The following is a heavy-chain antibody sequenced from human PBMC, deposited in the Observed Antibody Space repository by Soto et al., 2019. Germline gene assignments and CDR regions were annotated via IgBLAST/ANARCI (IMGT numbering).Heavy chain of an antibody. CDR3: ARVTYYYDSSGYYSDAFDI. CDR2: TYYRSKWYN. Sequence: PSQTLSLTCAISGDSVSSNSAAWNWSRQSPSRGLEWLGRTYYRSKWYNDYAVSVKSRITINPDTSKNQFSLQLNSVTPEDTAVYYCARVTYYYDSSGYYSDAFDIWGQGTMVTVSS. D-gene: IGHD3-22*01. J-gene: IGHJ3*02. V-gene: IGHV6-1*01. CDR1: GDSVSSNSAA.